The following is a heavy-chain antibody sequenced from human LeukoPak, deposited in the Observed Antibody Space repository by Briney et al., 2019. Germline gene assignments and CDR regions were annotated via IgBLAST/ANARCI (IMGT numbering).Heavy chain of an antibody. V-gene: IGHV3-66*01. CDR3: ARDLDYYYGSGSYQS. J-gene: IGHJ5*02. CDR1: GFTVSSNY. Sequence: PGRSLRLSCAASGFTVSSNYMSWVRQAPGKGLEWVSVIYSGGSTYYADSVKGRFTISRDNSKNTLYLQMNSLRAEDTAVYYCARDLDYYYGSGSYQSWGQGTLVTVSS. D-gene: IGHD3-10*01. CDR2: IYSGGST.